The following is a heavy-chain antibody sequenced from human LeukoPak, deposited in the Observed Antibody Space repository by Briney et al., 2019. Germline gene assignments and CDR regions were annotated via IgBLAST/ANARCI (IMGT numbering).Heavy chain of an antibody. CDR2: ISWNSGNI. CDR3: ANDSNDYGDSGSDFDY. V-gene: IGHV3-9*01. D-gene: IGHD4-17*01. CDR1: GFRFDDYA. Sequence: GRSLRLSCAASGFRFDDYAMHWVRHAPGKGLEWVSGISWNSGNIGYADSVKGRFTISRDNAKNSLYLQMNSLRPDDTALYYSANDSNDYGDSGSDFDYWGQGTLVTVSS. J-gene: IGHJ4*02.